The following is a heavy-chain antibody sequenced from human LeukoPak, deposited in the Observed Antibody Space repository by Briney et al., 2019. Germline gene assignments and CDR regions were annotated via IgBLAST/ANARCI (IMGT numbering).Heavy chain of an antibody. D-gene: IGHD6-25*01. CDR3: ARSSGTGTFSY. J-gene: IGHJ4*02. CDR1: GDSISRSTYY. CDR2: VYYGRSP. Sequence: SETLSLTCTDSGDSISRSTYYWAWIRQPPGKGLEWIGSVYYGRSPYFNPSLESRATISVDTSKNHFSLKMSSVTAADTAVYYCARSSGTGTFSYWGQGTLVTVSS. V-gene: IGHV4-39*02.